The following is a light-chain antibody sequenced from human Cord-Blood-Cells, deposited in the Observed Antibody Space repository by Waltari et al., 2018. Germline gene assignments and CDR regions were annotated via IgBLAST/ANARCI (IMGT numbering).Light chain of an antibody. Sequence: EIVMTQSPAPLSVSPGERATLSGRASQSVSSNVAWYQQKPGQAPRLLIYGASTRATGSPARFSGSGSGTEFTLTISSLQSEDFAVYYCQQYNNRPPWTVGQGTKVEIK. CDR3: QQYNNRPPWT. V-gene: IGKV3-15*01. CDR1: QSVSSN. CDR2: GAS. J-gene: IGKJ1*01.